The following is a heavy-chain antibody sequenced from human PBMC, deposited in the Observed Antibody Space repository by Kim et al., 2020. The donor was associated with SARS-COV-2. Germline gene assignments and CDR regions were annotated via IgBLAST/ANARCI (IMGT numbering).Heavy chain of an antibody. V-gene: IGHV3-23*01. J-gene: IGHJ3*02. Sequence: GGSLRLSCAASGFTFTNFAMSWVRQSPGKGLKWVSAISGGGSSTYYADSAKGRFTISRDNSKNTLYLQMNSLRAEDTAVYYCAKDRLTDDGGRYYPDGFDTGGQGTLVTVSS. CDR1: GFTFTNFA. CDR2: ISGGGSST. CDR3: AKDRLTDDGGRYYPDGFDT. D-gene: IGHD3-22*01.